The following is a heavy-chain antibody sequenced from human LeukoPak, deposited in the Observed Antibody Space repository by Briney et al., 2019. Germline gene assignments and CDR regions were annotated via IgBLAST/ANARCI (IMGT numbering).Heavy chain of an antibody. V-gene: IGHV3-23*01. CDR2: ISGSGGST. J-gene: IGHJ4*02. D-gene: IGHD3-3*01. CDR1: GFTFSSYA. Sequence: PGGSLRLSCAASGFTFSSYAMSWVRQAPGKGLEWVSAISGSGGSTYYADSVKGRFTISRDNSKNTPYLQMNSLRAEDTAVYYCARSYFGVVSPYYFDYWGQGTLVTVSS. CDR3: ARSYFGVVSPYYFDY.